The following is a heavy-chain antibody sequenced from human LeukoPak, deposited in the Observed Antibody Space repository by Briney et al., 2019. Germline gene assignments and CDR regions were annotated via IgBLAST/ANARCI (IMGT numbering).Heavy chain of an antibody. CDR2: IYYSGST. Sequence: PSETLSLTCTVSGGSISSYYWSWIRQPPGKGREWIGYIYYSGSTNYNPSLKSRVTISVDTSKNQFSLKLSSVTAADTAVYYCAGSFDGRWDYWGQGTLVTVSS. CDR3: AGSFDGRWDY. CDR1: GGSISSYY. D-gene: IGHD3-9*01. J-gene: IGHJ4*02. V-gene: IGHV4-59*01.